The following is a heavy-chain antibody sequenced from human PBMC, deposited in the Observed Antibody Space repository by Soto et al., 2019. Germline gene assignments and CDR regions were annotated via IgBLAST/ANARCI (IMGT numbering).Heavy chain of an antibody. CDR1: GASIPSGGYY. D-gene: IGHD2-8*01. CDR2: IYYSGTT. V-gene: IGHV4-30-4*01. J-gene: IGHJ6*02. Sequence: SGTLSLTCTVSGASIPSGGYYWSWIRQPPGEGLEWIGNIYYSGTTYNNPSLKSRVTISVDTSNNQFSLKLSSVTAADTAVYYCARDGGFCTNGVCPVYYYYGMDVWGQGTTVT. CDR3: ARDGGFCTNGVCPVYYYYGMDV.